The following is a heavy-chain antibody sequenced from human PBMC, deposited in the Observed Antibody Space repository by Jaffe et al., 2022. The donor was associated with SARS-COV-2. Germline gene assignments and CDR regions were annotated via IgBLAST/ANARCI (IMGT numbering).Heavy chain of an antibody. V-gene: IGHV4-59*01. Sequence: QVQLQESGPGLVKPSETLSLTCTVSGGSISSYYWSWIRQPPGKGLEWIGYIYYSGSTNYNPSLKSRVTISVDTSKNQFSLKLSSVTAADTAVYYCARAGSYDSSGYYRNDGYDYWGQGTLVTVSS. CDR3: ARAGSYDSSGYYRNDGYDY. CDR2: IYYSGST. CDR1: GGSISSYY. D-gene: IGHD3-22*01. J-gene: IGHJ4*02.